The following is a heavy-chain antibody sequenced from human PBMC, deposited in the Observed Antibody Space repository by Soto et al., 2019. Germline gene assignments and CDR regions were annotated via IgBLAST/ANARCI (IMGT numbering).Heavy chain of an antibody. Sequence: EVQLLESGGGLVQPGESLRLSCAVSGFTFSTYDMSWVRQAPGKELEWVSAVSTGGDITYYAASVKGRFTISRDNYKNTLYLQMNSLRAEDTAVYYCAKDEYSGSYFPVNWFDPWGQGTLVTVSS. CDR3: AKDEYSGSYFPVNWFDP. J-gene: IGHJ5*02. CDR2: VSTGGDIT. D-gene: IGHD1-26*01. V-gene: IGHV3-23*01. CDR1: GFTFSTYD.